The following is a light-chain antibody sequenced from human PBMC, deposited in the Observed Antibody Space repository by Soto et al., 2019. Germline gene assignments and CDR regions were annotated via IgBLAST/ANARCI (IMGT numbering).Light chain of an antibody. CDR2: DAS. Sequence: EILLTQSPATLSLSPAERAALSCRATQSVSSYLAWYQQKPGQAPRHLIYDASNRATGVPARFSSGGSWGNLALTLSSLEHEDDAVYYCQQRSNWRPWTFGQGTKVEIK. CDR3: QQRSNWRPWT. CDR1: QSVSSY. J-gene: IGKJ1*01. V-gene: IGKV3-11*02.